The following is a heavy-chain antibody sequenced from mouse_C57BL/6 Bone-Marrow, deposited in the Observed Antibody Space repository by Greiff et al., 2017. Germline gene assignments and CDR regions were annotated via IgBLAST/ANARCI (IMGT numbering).Heavy chain of an antibody. CDR2: IDPEDGDT. CDR1: GFNIKDYY. D-gene: IGHD1-1*01. V-gene: IGHV14-1*01. Sequence: VQLQQSGAELVRPGASVKLSCTASGFNIKDYYMHWVKQRPEQGLEWIGRIDPEDGDTEYAPKFQGKATMTADTSSNTAYLQLSSLTSEYTAVYYCTTKGLITTVVGRGYWGQGTTLTVSS. CDR3: TTKGLITTVVGRGY. J-gene: IGHJ2*01.